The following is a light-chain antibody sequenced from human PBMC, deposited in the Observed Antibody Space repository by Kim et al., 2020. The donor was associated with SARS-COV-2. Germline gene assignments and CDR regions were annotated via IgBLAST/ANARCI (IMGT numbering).Light chain of an antibody. CDR2: DVS. J-gene: IGLJ3*02. CDR1: SSDVGGYDF. V-gene: IGLV2-14*01. Sequence: QSALTQPASVSGSPGQSITISCTGTSSDVGGYDFVSWYQQHPGKVPKLMIYDVSKRPSGVAHRFSGSKSGNTGTLTISGLQAEDEADYYCSSFTSSSTWVFGGGTQLTVL. CDR3: SSFTSSSTWV.